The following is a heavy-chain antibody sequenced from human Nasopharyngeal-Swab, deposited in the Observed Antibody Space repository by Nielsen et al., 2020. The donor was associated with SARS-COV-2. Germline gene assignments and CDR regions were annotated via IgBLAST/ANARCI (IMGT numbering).Heavy chain of an antibody. Sequence: GESLKISCAASGFTFSSYGMHWVRQAPGKGLEWVAVIWYDGSNKYYADSVKGRFTISRDNSKNTLYLQMNSLRAEDTAVHYCASNSGYDLFLDYWGQGTLVTVSS. V-gene: IGHV3-33*08. CDR2: IWYDGSNK. J-gene: IGHJ4*02. D-gene: IGHD5-12*01. CDR1: GFTFSSYG. CDR3: ASNSGYDLFLDY.